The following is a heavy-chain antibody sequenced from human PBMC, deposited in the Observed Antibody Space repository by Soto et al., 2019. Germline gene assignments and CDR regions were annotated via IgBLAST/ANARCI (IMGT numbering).Heavy chain of an antibody. CDR1: GLTFSNVW. CDR2: IKSKSDGETA. V-gene: IGHV3-15*01. Sequence: GGSLRLSCAASGLTFSNVWMTWVRQAPGKGLEWVGRIKSKSDGETADVAAPVKARFTISRDDSKNTVFLEMNSLKSEDTALYYCATTAMLNRDSQKSFDYWGRGTQVTVSS. CDR3: ATTAMLNRDSQKSFDY. J-gene: IGHJ4*02. D-gene: IGHD5-18*01.